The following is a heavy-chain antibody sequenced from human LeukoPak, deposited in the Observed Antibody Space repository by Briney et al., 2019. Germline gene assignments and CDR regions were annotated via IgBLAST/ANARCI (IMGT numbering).Heavy chain of an antibody. J-gene: IGHJ4*02. Sequence: SETLSLTCAVYGGSFSGYYWSWIRQPPGKGLEWIGYIYYSGSTNYNPSLKSRVTISVETSRNEFSLKLRSVTAADTAVYYCARVTGYRIEDYFDYWGQGTLVTVSS. CDR3: ARVTGYRIEDYFDY. CDR1: GGSFSGYY. V-gene: IGHV4-59*01. D-gene: IGHD6-13*01. CDR2: IYYSGST.